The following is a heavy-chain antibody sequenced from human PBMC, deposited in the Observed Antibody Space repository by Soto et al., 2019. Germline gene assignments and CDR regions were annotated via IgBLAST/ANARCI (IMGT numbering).Heavy chain of an antibody. Sequence: GGSLRLSCAASGFTFSSYAMHWVRQAPGKGLEWVAVISYDGSNKYYADSVKGRFTISRDNSKNTLYLQMNSLRAEDTAVYYCARAHALTYYDSDWGQGTLVTVSS. D-gene: IGHD3-22*01. CDR1: GFTFSSYA. V-gene: IGHV3-30-3*01. J-gene: IGHJ4*02. CDR2: ISYDGSNK. CDR3: ARAHALTYYDSD.